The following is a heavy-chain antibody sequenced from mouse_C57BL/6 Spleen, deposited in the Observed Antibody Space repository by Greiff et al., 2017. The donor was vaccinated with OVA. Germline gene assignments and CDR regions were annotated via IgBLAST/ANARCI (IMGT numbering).Heavy chain of an antibody. D-gene: IGHD1-1*01. CDR1: GYTFTSYW. CDR3: ASITTVVDWYFDV. Sequence: VQLQQPGAELVMPGASVKLSCKASGYTFTSYWMHWVKQRPGQGLEWIGEIDPSDSYTNYNQKFKGKSTFTVDKSSSTAYMQLSSLTSEDSAVYYCASITTVVDWYFDVWGTGTTVTVSS. V-gene: IGHV1-69*01. CDR2: IDPSDSYT. J-gene: IGHJ1*03.